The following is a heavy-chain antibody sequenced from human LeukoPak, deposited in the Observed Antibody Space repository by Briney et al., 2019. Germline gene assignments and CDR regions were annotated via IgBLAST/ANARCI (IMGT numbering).Heavy chain of an antibody. CDR1: GFTFSSYA. J-gene: IGHJ4*02. V-gene: IGHV3-23*01. CDR3: AKSYCSGGSCYRGDY. CDR2: ISGSGGST. D-gene: IGHD2-15*01. Sequence: GGSLSLSCAASGFTFSSYAMSWVRQAPGKGLEWVSAISGSGGSTYYADSVKGRFTISRDNSKNTLYLQMNSLRAEDTAAYHCAKSYCSGGSCYRGDYWGQGTLVTVSS.